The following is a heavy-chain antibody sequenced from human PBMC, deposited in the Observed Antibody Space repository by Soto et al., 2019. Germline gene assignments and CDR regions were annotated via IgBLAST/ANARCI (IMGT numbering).Heavy chain of an antibody. D-gene: IGHD6-19*01. CDR1: GFTFSSYA. V-gene: IGHV3-23*01. J-gene: IGHJ4*02. CDR2: ISGSGGST. Sequence: EVQLLESGGGLVQPGGSLRLSCAASGFTFSSYAMSWVRQAPGKGLEWVSAISGSGGSTYYADSVKGRFTISRDNSKNTLYLQMNSPRAEDTAVYYCATQKSSGWYYFDYWGQGTLVTVSS. CDR3: ATQKSSGWYYFDY.